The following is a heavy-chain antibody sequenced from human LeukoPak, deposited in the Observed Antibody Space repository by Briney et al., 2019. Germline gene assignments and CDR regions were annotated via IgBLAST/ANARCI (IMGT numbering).Heavy chain of an antibody. J-gene: IGHJ4*02. Sequence: MPSETLSLTCAVYGGSFSYYYWSWIRQPPGKGLEWIGEINHSGITNYNPSLKSRVTISADTSKNQFSLKLTSVTAADTAVYYCANPARDFADSGAITWWGQGTLVTVSS. D-gene: IGHD4-17*01. V-gene: IGHV4-34*01. CDR3: ANPARDFADSGAITW. CDR2: INHSGIT. CDR1: GGSFSYYY.